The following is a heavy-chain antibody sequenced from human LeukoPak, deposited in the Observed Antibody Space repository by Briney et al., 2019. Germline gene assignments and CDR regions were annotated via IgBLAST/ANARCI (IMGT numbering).Heavy chain of an antibody. D-gene: IGHD3-16*01. V-gene: IGHV3-64*01. J-gene: IGHJ4*02. CDR1: GFTFSGYA. CDR3: ARVGVWNYFDY. Sequence: GGSLRLSCAASGFTFSGYAMHWVRQAPGKGLEYVSAITDNGGTTYYANSVKGRFTISRDNSKNTLYLQMGSLRAEDMAVYYCARVGVWNYFDYLGQGTLVTVSS. CDR2: ITDNGGTT.